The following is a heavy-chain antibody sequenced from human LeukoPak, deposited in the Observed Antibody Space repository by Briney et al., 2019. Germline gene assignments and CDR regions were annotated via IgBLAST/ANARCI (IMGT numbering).Heavy chain of an antibody. CDR1: GGSFSGYY. J-gene: IGHJ4*02. CDR2: INHSGST. CDR3: ARVQVLKGYYDFWSGYYTHFDY. V-gene: IGHV4-34*01. D-gene: IGHD3-3*01. Sequence: PSETLSLTCAVYGGSFSGYYWSWIRQPPGRGLEWIGEINHSGSTNYNPSLKSRVTISVDTSKNQFSLKLSSVTAADTAVYYCARVQVLKGYYDFWSGYYTHFDYWGQGTLVTVSS.